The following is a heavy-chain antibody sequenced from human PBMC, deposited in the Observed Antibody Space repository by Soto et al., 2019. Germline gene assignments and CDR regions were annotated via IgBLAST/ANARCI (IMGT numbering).Heavy chain of an antibody. CDR1: GYSFTNYW. V-gene: IGHV5-51*01. CDR2: INPADSDT. CDR3: VRPDSTGYYSP. J-gene: IGHJ5*02. D-gene: IGHD3-9*01. Sequence: HGESLKISCKGSGYSFTNYWIGWVRQMPGKGLEWMGIINPADSDTRYSPSFQGQVTVSVDKSISTAYLQRGSLKASDTAMYYCVRPDSTGYYSPWGQGTPVTVSS.